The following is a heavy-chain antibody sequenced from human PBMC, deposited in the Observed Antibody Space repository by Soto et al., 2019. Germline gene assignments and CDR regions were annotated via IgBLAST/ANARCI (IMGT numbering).Heavy chain of an antibody. J-gene: IGHJ4*02. V-gene: IGHV3-15*01. CDR1: GFTFSNAW. CDR3: TTRIVGVQIDY. D-gene: IGHD1-26*01. Sequence: VQLVESGGGLVKPGGSLRLSCAASGFTFSNAWMSWVRQAPGKGLEWVGRIKSKTDGGTIDYAAPVKGRFTISRDDSKNTLYLQMNSLKTEDTAVYYCTTRIVGVQIDYWGQGTLVTVSS. CDR2: IKSKTDGGTI.